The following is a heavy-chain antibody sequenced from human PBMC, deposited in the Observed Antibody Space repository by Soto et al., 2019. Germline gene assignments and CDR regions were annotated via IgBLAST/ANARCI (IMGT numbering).Heavy chain of an antibody. Sequence: SETLSLTCTVSGGSISSSSYYWGWIRQPPGKGLEWIGSIYYSGSTYYNPSLKSRVTISVDTSKNQFSLKLSSVTAADTAVYYWARRMGSSSDYGMDGWGQGNTVTVYS. CDR1: GGSISSSSYY. D-gene: IGHD6-6*01. CDR3: ARRMGSSSDYGMDG. CDR2: IYYSGST. V-gene: IGHV4-39*01. J-gene: IGHJ6*02.